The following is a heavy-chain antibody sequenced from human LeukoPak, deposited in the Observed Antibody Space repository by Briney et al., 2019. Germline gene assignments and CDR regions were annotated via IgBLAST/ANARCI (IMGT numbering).Heavy chain of an antibody. J-gene: IGHJ6*02. V-gene: IGHV4-59*01. CDR2: IYYSGST. D-gene: IGHD6-19*01. CDR1: GGSISSYY. Sequence: SETLSLTCTVSGGSISSYYWSWIRQPPGKGLEWIGYIYYSGSTNYNPSLKSRVTISVDTSKNQFSLKLSSVTAADTAVYYCARASGVAGPRYYYYYGMDVWGQGTTVTVSS. CDR3: ARASGVAGPRYYYYYGMDV.